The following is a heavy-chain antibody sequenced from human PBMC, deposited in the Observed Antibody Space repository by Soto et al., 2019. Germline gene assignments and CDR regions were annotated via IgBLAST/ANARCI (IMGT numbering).Heavy chain of an antibody. Sequence: ASVKVSCKVSGYTLTEFSMHWVRQAPGKGLEWMGGFDPEDGETIYAQKFQGRVTMTEDTSTDTAYMELSSLRSEDTAVYYCATVPIEGDNLGYYYYGMDVWGQGTTVTVSS. CDR2: FDPEDGET. CDR1: GYTLTEFS. J-gene: IGHJ6*02. V-gene: IGHV1-24*01. D-gene: IGHD1-1*01. CDR3: ATVPIEGDNLGYYYYGMDV.